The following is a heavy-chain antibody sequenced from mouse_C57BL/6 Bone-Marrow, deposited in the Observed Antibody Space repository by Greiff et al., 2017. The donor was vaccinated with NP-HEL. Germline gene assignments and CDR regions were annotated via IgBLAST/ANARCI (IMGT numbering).Heavy chain of an antibody. CDR2: IDPETGGT. J-gene: IGHJ2*01. Sequence: QVQLQQSGAELVRPGASVTLSCKASGYTFTDYEMHWVKQTPVHGLEWIGAIDPETGGTAYNQKFKGKAILTADKSSSTAYMELRSLTSEDSAVYYCTRALRVYFDYWGQGTTLTVSS. D-gene: IGHD3-3*01. CDR1: GYTFTDYE. V-gene: IGHV1-15*01. CDR3: TRALRVYFDY.